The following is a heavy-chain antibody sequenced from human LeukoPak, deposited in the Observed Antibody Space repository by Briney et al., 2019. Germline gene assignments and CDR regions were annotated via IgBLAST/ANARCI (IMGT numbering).Heavy chain of an antibody. J-gene: IGHJ4*02. D-gene: IGHD5-18*01. Sequence: SETLSLTCTVSGGSISSSTYYRGWIRQPPGKGLEWIGSIYYSGSTYYNPSLKSRVTISVDTSKNQFSLKLSSVTAADTAVYYCARRGYIYGFYYFDYWGQGTLVTVSS. V-gene: IGHV4-39*01. CDR2: IYYSGST. CDR1: GGSISSSTYY. CDR3: ARRGYIYGFYYFDY.